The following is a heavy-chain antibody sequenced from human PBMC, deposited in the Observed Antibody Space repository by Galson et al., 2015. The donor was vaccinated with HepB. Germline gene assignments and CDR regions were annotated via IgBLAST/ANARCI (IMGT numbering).Heavy chain of an antibody. V-gene: IGHV1-18*04. CDR2: ISAYNGNT. D-gene: IGHD2-2*01. J-gene: IGHJ6*02. Sequence: SVKVSCKASGYTFTSYGISWVRQAPGQGLEWMGWISAYNGNTNYAQKLQGRVTMTTDTSTSTAYMELRSLRSDDTAVYYCARDLGTVVPAAMPLRAYYYYGMDVWGQGTTVTVSS. CDR1: GYTFTSYG. CDR3: ARDLGTVVPAAMPLRAYYYYGMDV.